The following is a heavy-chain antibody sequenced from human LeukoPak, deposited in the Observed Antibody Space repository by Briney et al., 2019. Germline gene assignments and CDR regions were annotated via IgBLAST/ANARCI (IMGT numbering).Heavy chain of an antibody. V-gene: IGHV4-39*01. CDR1: GGSISSSSYY. CDR2: IYFSGTT. J-gene: IGHJ5*01. Sequence: PSETLSLTCTVSGGSISSSSYYWGWIRQPPGKGLEWIGHIYFSGTTYYNPSLESRITMSRDTSKYQFSLTLNSVTAADTAVYYCARLRMTIRRFVYWFDAWGRGSLVTVSS. D-gene: IGHD4/OR15-4a*01. CDR3: ARLRMTIRRFVYWFDA.